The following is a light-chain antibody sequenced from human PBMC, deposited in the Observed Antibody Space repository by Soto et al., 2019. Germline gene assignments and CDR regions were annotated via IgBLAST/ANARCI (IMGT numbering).Light chain of an antibody. CDR2: DSS. CDR1: QSVSSY. V-gene: IGKV3-11*01. CDR3: QQRSNWPLIT. J-gene: IGKJ5*01. Sequence: EIVLTQSPANLSLSPGERANLSCRASQSVSSYLAWYQQKPGQAPRLLINDSSNRATGIPARFSGSGSGTDFTLTISSLEPEDFAVYYCQQRSNWPLITFGQGTRLEIK.